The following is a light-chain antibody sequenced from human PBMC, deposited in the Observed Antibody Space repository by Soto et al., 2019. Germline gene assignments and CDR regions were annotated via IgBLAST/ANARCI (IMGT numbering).Light chain of an antibody. J-gene: IGKJ5*01. CDR2: GAS. CDR3: QKYNNWPPIT. CDR1: QSVSRI. Sequence: EIVMTQSPATLSVSPGERTTLSCRASQSVSRILAWYQQKPGQPPRLLIYGASNRATGIPARFSGSGSGTEFTLTISRLQSEDFAVYYCQKYNNWPPITFGQGTRLEI. V-gene: IGKV3-15*01.